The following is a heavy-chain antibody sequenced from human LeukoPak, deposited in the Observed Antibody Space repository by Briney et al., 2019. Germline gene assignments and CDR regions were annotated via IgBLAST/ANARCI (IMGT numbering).Heavy chain of an antibody. D-gene: IGHD3-3*01. CDR2: IRSKAYGGTT. V-gene: IGHV3-49*04. CDR3: TRSFGVVPGDDAFDI. J-gene: IGHJ3*02. Sequence: GGSLRLSCAASGFTFSSYAMSWVRQAPGKGLEWVGFIRSKAYGGTTEYAASVKGRFTISRDDSKSIAYLQMNSLKTEDTAVYYCTRSFGVVPGDDAFDIWGQGTMVTVSS. CDR1: GFTFSSYA.